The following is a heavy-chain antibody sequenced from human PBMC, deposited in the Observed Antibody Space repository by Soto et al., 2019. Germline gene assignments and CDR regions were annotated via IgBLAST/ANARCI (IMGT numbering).Heavy chain of an antibody. V-gene: IGHV3-23*01. Sequence: GGSLRLSXADSGFSFSSYSMSWVRQTPGKGLEWVSAITATGDRTYYADSVTGRFTISRDNSKKTHYLQMTSLRAEDTAIYYCATMNGYFEYWGQGTPVTVSS. CDR3: ATMNGYFEY. CDR1: GFSFSSYS. J-gene: IGHJ4*02. CDR2: ITATGDRT. D-gene: IGHD3-22*01.